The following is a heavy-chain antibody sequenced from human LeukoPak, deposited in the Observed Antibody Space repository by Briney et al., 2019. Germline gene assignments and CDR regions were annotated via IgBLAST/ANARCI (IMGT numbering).Heavy chain of an antibody. D-gene: IGHD3-22*01. Sequence: GSLRLSCAASGFTFTSYAMSWIRQTPEKGLEWVGEMNPSGSTSYNPSLKSRVTISVDTSKNQFSLKLSSVTAADTAVYYCARGRQDVTMIVVVMTAVSYYLDVWGKGTTVIVS. J-gene: IGHJ6*03. CDR2: MNPSGST. CDR3: ARGRQDVTMIVVVMTAVSYYLDV. V-gene: IGHV4-34*01. CDR1: GFTFTSYA.